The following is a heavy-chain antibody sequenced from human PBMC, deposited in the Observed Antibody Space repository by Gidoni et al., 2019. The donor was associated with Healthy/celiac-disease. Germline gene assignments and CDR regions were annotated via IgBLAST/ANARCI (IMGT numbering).Heavy chain of an antibody. CDR3: ARVTTYNIAAAGRVNWFDP. D-gene: IGHD6-13*01. J-gene: IGHJ5*02. CDR2: INHSGST. CDR1: GGSFSGYY. V-gene: IGHV4-34*01. Sequence: QVQLQQWGAGLLKPSETLSLTCAVSGGSFSGYYWSWIRQPPGKGLEWIGEINHSGSTNYNPSLKSRVTISVDTSKNQFSLKLSSVTAADTAVYYCARVTTYNIAAAGRVNWFDPWGQGTLVTVSS.